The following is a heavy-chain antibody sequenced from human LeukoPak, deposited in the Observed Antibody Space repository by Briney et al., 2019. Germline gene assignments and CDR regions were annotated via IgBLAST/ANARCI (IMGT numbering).Heavy chain of an antibody. D-gene: IGHD3-10*01. CDR3: AKPSLWFGELFGFDY. V-gene: IGHV3-23*01. J-gene: IGHJ4*02. CDR1: GFTFSSYA. Sequence: GSLRLSCAASGFTFSSYAMNWVRQAPGKGLEWVSLISGSGGTTYYADSVKGRFTISRDTSKNTLYLQMNSLRAEDTAVYYCAKPSLWFGELFGFDYWGQGTLVTVSS. CDR2: ISGSGGTT.